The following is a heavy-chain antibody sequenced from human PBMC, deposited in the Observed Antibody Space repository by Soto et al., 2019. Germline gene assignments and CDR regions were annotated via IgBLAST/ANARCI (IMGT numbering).Heavy chain of an antibody. Sequence: SXTRSLTCTVSGGSISSCGSSWSWLRQPPGKGLEWIGYIFHSGSTYYNPSLKSRVTISVDTSKNQFSLKLSSVTAADTAVYYCASTRMIVAHFDYWGQGTLVTVSS. J-gene: IGHJ4*02. CDR1: GGSISSCGSS. V-gene: IGHV4-30-2*01. CDR3: ASTRMIVAHFDY. D-gene: IGHD3-22*01. CDR2: IFHSGST.